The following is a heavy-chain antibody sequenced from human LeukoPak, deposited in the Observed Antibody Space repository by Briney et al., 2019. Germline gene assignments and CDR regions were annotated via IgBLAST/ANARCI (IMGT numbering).Heavy chain of an antibody. Sequence: SQTLSLTCAVSGGSISSGGYSWSWIRQPPGKGLEWIGYIYHSGSTYYNPSLKSRVTISVDRSKNQFSLKLSSVTAADTAVYYCARHLTGIKERRGYYFDYWGQGTLVTVSS. CDR2: IYHSGST. J-gene: IGHJ4*02. D-gene: IGHD1-1*01. V-gene: IGHV4-30-2*01. CDR1: GGSISSGGYS. CDR3: ARHLTGIKERRGYYFDY.